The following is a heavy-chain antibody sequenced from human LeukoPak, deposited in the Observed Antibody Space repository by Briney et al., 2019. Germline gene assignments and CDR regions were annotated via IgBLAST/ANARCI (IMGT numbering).Heavy chain of an antibody. CDR2: IYYSGST. CDR3: AGSSSWYMASSFDY. CDR1: GGSISSYY. J-gene: IGHJ4*02. Sequence: SSETLPLTCTVSGGSISSYYLSWIRQPPGKGLEWIGYIYYSGSTNYNPSLKSRVTISVDTSKNQFSLKLSSVTAADTAVYYCAGSSSWYMASSFDYWGQGTLVTVSS. D-gene: IGHD6-13*01. V-gene: IGHV4-59*01.